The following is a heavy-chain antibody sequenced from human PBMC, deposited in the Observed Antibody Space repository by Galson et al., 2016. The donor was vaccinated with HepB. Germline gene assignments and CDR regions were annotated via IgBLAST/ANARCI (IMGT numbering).Heavy chain of an antibody. CDR1: GFTVSSYY. CDR2: IYSGGYT. D-gene: IGHD6-6*01. V-gene: IGHV3-53*01. J-gene: IGHJ1*01. CDR3: ARGSWFTSSSFSNEYFQH. Sequence: SLRLSCAVSGFTVSSYYMSWVRQAPGKGLEWVSVIYSGGYTNYADSVKGRFTISRDNSKNTLYLQMNSLRAEDTAVYYCARGSWFTSSSFSNEYFQHWGQGSLITVSS.